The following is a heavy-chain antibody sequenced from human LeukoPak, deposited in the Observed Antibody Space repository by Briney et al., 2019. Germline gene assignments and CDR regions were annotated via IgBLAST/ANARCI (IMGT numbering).Heavy chain of an antibody. CDR3: ARGRWDIVVVPAAATPYNWFDP. V-gene: IGHV4-31*03. D-gene: IGHD2-2*01. J-gene: IGHJ5*02. CDR2: IYYSGST. CDR1: GGSISSGGYY. Sequence: SETLSLTCTVSGGSISSGGYYWSWIRQHPGKGLEWIGYIYYSGSTYYNPSLKSRVTISVDTSKNQFSLKLSSVTAADTAVYYCARGRWDIVVVPAAATPYNWFDPWGQGTPVTVSS.